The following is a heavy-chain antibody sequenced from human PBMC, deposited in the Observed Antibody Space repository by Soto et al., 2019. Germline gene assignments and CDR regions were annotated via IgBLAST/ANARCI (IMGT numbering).Heavy chain of an antibody. CDR1: GFTFSSYA. D-gene: IGHD4-17*01. Sequence: EVQLLESGGGLVQPGGSLRLSCAASGFTFSSYAMNWVRQAPGKGPEWVSFISGTGDSTYYADSVKGRSTISRDNSRNTLYLQMNSLRAEDTAIYYCAKSAGDGYLDYWGQGSLVTVSS. CDR2: ISGTGDST. V-gene: IGHV3-23*01. J-gene: IGHJ4*02. CDR3: AKSAGDGYLDY.